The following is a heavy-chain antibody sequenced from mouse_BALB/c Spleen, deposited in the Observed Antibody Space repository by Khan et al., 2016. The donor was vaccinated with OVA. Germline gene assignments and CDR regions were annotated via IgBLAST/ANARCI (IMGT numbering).Heavy chain of an antibody. CDR3: ARWAYRYDRYFDV. CDR2: ISSSGAT. V-gene: IGHV3-8*02. J-gene: IGHJ1*01. CDR1: GDSITSGF. Sequence: EVQLQESGPSLVKPSQTLSLTCSVAGDSITSGFWNWIRKFPGNKLEYMGYISSSGATYYSPSLKSRISIPRDTSNTQYYLQLNSVTTEDTATYYCARWAYRYDRYFDVWGAGTTVTVSS. D-gene: IGHD2-14*01.